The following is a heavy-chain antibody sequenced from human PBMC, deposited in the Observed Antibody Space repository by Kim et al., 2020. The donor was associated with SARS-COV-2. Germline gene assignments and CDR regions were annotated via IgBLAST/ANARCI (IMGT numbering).Heavy chain of an antibody. Sequence: SETLSLTCAVSGGSISSSNWWSWVRQPPGKGLEWIGEIYHSGSTNYNPSLKSRVTISVDKSKNQFSLKLSSVTAADTAVYYCARAPEGPYYDILTGYYYVEYFDYWGQGTLVTVSS. D-gene: IGHD3-9*01. CDR1: GGSISSSNW. CDR3: ARAPEGPYYDILTGYYYVEYFDY. V-gene: IGHV4-4*02. CDR2: IYHSGST. J-gene: IGHJ4*02.